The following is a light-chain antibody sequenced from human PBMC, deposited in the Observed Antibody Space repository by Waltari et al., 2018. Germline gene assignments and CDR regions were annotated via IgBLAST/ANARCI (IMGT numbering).Light chain of an antibody. Sequence: EIVMTQSPATLSVSPGERATLSCRASQSVSSNLAWYQQKPGQAPRLLSYGASTRATGIPARFSGSGSGTEVTLTISSLQSEDFAVYYCQQYNNWPITFGQGTRLEIK. J-gene: IGKJ5*01. CDR3: QQYNNWPIT. V-gene: IGKV3-15*01. CDR2: GAS. CDR1: QSVSSN.